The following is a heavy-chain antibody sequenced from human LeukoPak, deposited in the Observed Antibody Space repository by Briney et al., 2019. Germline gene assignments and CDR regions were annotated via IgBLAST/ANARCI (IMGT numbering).Heavy chain of an antibody. V-gene: IGHV4-34*01. Sequence: SETLSLTCAVYGGSFSGYYWSWIRQPPGKGLEWIGEINHSGSTNYNPSLKSRVTISVDTSKNQFSLKLSSVTAADTAVYYCARNKGMVRGGDFDYWGQGTLVTVSS. J-gene: IGHJ4*02. CDR1: GGSFSGYY. D-gene: IGHD3-10*01. CDR3: ARNKGMVRGGDFDY. CDR2: INHSGST.